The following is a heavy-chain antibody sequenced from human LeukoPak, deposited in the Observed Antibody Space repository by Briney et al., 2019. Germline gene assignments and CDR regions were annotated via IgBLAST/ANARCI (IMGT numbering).Heavy chain of an antibody. J-gene: IGHJ6*03. CDR1: GGTFSSYA. CDR2: IIPIFGTA. Sequence: ASVKVSCKASGGTFSSYAISWVRQAPGQGLEWMGGIIPIFGTANYAQKFQGRVTITADESTSTAYMELSSLRSEGTAVYYCARDRRVNDYGDYGEDYYYYCMDVWGKGTTVTVSS. CDR3: ARDRRVNDYGDYGEDYYYYCMDV. V-gene: IGHV1-69*13. D-gene: IGHD4-17*01.